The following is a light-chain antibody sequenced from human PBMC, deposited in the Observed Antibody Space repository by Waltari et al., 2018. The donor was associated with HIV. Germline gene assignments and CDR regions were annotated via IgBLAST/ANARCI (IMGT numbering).Light chain of an antibody. J-gene: IGLJ1*01. CDR3: CSCGRKPFV. CDR1: ASDIGRHKL. V-gene: IGLV2-23*02. Sequence: QSVPTQPASVSGSPGQSITISCNGSASDIGRHKLVSWYQVPPGKTPKLLLYMVNERPSGVSNRFSCSKSGNTASLTISGLRAEDECDYYCCSCGRKPFVFGTGTTVTVL. CDR2: MVN.